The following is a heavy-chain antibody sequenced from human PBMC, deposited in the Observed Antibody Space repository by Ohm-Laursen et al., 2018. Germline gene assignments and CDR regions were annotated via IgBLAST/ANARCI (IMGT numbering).Heavy chain of an antibody. CDR1: GFTFSSYG. Sequence: SLRLSCAASGFTFSSYGMHWVRQAPGKGLEWVAVISYDGSNKYYADSVKGRFTISRDNSKNSLYLQMNSLRTEDTALYYCAKDSSSWYFDYWGQGTLVTVSS. V-gene: IGHV3-30*18. CDR2: ISYDGSNK. J-gene: IGHJ4*02. CDR3: AKDSSSWYFDY. D-gene: IGHD6-13*01.